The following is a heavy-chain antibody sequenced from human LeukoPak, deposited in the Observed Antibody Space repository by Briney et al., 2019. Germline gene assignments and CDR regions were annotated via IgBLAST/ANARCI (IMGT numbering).Heavy chain of an antibody. Sequence: PGRSLRLSCAASGFTFSSYSMNWVRQAPGKGLEWVSSISSSSSYIYYADSVKGRFTISRDNAKNSLYLQMNSLRAEDTAVYYCARDRRDIVVVPAAMRYYYMDVWGKGTTVTVSS. D-gene: IGHD2-2*01. CDR2: ISSSSSYI. V-gene: IGHV3-21*01. J-gene: IGHJ6*03. CDR3: ARDRRDIVVVPAAMRYYYMDV. CDR1: GFTFSSYS.